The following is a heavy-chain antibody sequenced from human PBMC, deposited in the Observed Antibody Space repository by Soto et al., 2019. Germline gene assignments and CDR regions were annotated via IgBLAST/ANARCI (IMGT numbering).Heavy chain of an antibody. CDR2: INAGNGNT. J-gene: IGHJ4*02. D-gene: IGHD2-21*02. CDR3: ARKLHSRGDQSCLDY. CDR1: GYTFTSYA. Sequence: ASVKVSCKASGYTFTSYAMHWVRQAPGQRLEWMGWINAGNGNTKYSQKLQGRVTITRDTPASTAYMELSSLSSEETAVYYCARKLHSRGDQSCLDYCGKGTLVTVSS. V-gene: IGHV1-3*01.